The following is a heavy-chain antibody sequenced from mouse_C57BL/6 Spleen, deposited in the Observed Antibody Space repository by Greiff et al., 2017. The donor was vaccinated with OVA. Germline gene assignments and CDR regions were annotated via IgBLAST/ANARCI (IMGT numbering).Heavy chain of an antibody. D-gene: IGHD1-1*01. V-gene: IGHV5-4*01. CDR2: ISDGGSYT. J-gene: IGHJ1*03. CDR1: GFTFSSYA. Sequence: EVHLVESGGGLVKPGGSLKLSCAASGFTFSSYAMSWVSQTPEKRLEWVATISDGGSYTYYPDNVKGRFTISRDNAKNNLYLQMSHLKSEDTAMYYCARDQGAVVATDWYFDVWGTGTTVTVSS. CDR3: ARDQGAVVATDWYFDV.